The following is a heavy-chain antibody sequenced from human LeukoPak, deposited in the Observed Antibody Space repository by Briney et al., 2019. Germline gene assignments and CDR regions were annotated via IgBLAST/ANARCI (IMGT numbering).Heavy chain of an antibody. CDR1: GXSFTSYC. V-gene: IGHV5-51*01. J-gene: IGHJ4*02. CDR3: ARQSGHSSGWYGYFDY. D-gene: IGHD6-19*01. CDR2: IYPGDSDT. Sequence: GESLKISFKGSGXSFTSYCIGWVRQMPGKGLEWMGIIYPGDSDTRYSPSFQGQVTISADKSISTAYLQWSSLKASDTAMYYCARQSGHSSGWYGYFDYWGQGTLVTVSS.